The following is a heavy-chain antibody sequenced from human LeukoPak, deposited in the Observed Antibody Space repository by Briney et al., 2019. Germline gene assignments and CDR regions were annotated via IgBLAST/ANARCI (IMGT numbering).Heavy chain of an antibody. CDR3: ANQVVPAAEYYFDY. J-gene: IGHJ4*02. V-gene: IGHV3-30*02. CDR2: IRYDGSHK. CDR1: GFTFSSYG. D-gene: IGHD2-2*01. Sequence: GGSLRPSCAASGFTFSSYGMHWVRQAPGKGLEWVAFIRYDGSHKYYADSVKGRFTISRDNSKNTLYLQMNSLRAEDTAVYYCANQVVPAAEYYFDYWGQGTLVTVSS.